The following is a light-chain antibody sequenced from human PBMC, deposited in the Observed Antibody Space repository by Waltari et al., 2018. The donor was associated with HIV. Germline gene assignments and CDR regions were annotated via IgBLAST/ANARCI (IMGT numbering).Light chain of an antibody. CDR2: NTN. V-gene: IGLV1-40*01. Sequence: QSVLTQPPSVSVAPGQRVTLSCTGTRSTTGTPEVQWYQQLPGTAPRLLIYNTNSRPSGVPDRFSGSKSGTSASMAINGLQAEDEADYYCQSSDSTLSGSVFGGGTKLTVL. CDR1: RSTTGTPE. J-gene: IGLJ2*01. CDR3: QSSDSTLSGSV.